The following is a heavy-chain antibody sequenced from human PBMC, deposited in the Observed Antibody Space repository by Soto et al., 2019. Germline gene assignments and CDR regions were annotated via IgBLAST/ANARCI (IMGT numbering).Heavy chain of an antibody. D-gene: IGHD3-3*01. CDR2: ISAYNGNT. CDR3: ARASPAIRFLEWLSTFDP. Sequence: ASVKVSCKASGYTFTSHGISWVRQAPGQGLEWMEWISAYNGNTNDAQKLQGRVTMTTDTSTSTAYMELRSLRSDDTAVYYCARASPAIRFLEWLSTFDPWGQGTLVTVSS. V-gene: IGHV1-18*01. CDR1: GYTFTSHG. J-gene: IGHJ5*02.